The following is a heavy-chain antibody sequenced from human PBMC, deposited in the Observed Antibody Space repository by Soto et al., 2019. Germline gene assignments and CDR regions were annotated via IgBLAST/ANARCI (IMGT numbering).Heavy chain of an antibody. CDR1: GFTFSSYG. Sequence: GGSLRLSCAASGFTFSSYGMHWVRQAPGKGLEWVAVISYDGSNKYYADSVKGRFTISRDNSKNTLYLQMNSLRAEDTAVYYCARDSPNYYDSSGYYSGGYYYGMDVWGQGTTVTVSS. V-gene: IGHV3-30*03. D-gene: IGHD3-22*01. J-gene: IGHJ6*02. CDR2: ISYDGSNK. CDR3: ARDSPNYYDSSGYYSGGYYYGMDV.